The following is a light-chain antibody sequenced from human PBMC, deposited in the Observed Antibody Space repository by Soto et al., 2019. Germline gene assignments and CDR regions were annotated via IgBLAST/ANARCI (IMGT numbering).Light chain of an antibody. CDR1: QSLRATY. J-gene: IGKJ1*01. Sequence: EVVLTQSPDTLSLSPGETATLSCRASQSLRATYVAWYQQRPGQAPRLLIYDTSNRATGIPARFSGSGSGTDFTLTISSLEPEDFAVYYCQQYSIWRTFGQGTKVDIK. CDR3: QQYSIWRT. CDR2: DTS. V-gene: IGKV3D-20*02.